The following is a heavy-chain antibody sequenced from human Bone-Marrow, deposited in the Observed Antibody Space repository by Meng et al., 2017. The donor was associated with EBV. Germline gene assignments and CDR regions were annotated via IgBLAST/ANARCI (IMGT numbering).Heavy chain of an antibody. Sequence: QLQLQESGPGLVKPSETLSLTCTVAGGSISSSSYYWGWFRQPPGKGLEWIGSIYYTGSTYYSPSLKSRVTVSVDTSKNQFSLRLTSVTAADTAVYYCARPFPSWQSPRLDPFGAWGQGTLVTVSS. V-gene: IGHV4-39*01. CDR1: GGSISSSSYY. J-gene: IGHJ5*02. CDR3: ARPFPSWQSPRLDPFGA. CDR2: IYYTGST. D-gene: IGHD6-19*01.